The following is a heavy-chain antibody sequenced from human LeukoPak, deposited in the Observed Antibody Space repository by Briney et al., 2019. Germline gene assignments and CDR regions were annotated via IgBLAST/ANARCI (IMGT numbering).Heavy chain of an antibody. V-gene: IGHV3-30*02. J-gene: IGHJ4*02. Sequence: GGSLRLCCAVSGFTFSSYGMHWVRQAPGKGLEWVAFIRSGGNDQYYADSVKGRFTISRDNSKDTLYLHMNSLMTEDTAVYYCAKDGPVNSSGWYLDYWGQGTLVTVSS. CDR1: GFTFSSYG. D-gene: IGHD6-19*01. CDR3: AKDGPVNSSGWYLDY. CDR2: IRSGGNDQ.